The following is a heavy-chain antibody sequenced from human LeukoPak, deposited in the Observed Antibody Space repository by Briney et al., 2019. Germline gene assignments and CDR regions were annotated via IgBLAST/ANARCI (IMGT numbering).Heavy chain of an antibody. D-gene: IGHD5-18*01. Sequence: ASVKVSCKASGYTFTSYGISWVRQAPGQGLEWKGWISAYNGNTNYAQKLQGRVTMTTDTSTSTAYMELRSLRSEDTAVYYCATDREEPGYSYGYAWGQGTLVTVSS. CDR1: GYTFTSYG. CDR2: ISAYNGNT. CDR3: ATDREEPGYSYGYA. V-gene: IGHV1-18*01. J-gene: IGHJ5*02.